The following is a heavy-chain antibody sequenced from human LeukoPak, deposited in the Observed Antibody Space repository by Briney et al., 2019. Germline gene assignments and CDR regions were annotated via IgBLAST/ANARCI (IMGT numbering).Heavy chain of an antibody. Sequence: GGSLRLSCAASGFTFSSYGMHWVRQAPGKGLEWVAFIRYDGSNKYYADSVKGRFTISRDNSKNTLYLQMNSLRAEDTAVYYCAKQRDYDILTGYYDYWGQGTLVTVSS. V-gene: IGHV3-30*02. CDR2: IRYDGSNK. CDR3: AKQRDYDILTGYYDY. J-gene: IGHJ4*02. CDR1: GFTFSSYG. D-gene: IGHD3-9*01.